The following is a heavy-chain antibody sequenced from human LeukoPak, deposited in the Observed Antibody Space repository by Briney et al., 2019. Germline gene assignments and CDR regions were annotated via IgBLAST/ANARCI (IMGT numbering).Heavy chain of an antibody. CDR3: AKIRFSPRVNAFDI. D-gene: IGHD3-10*01. Sequence: GGSLRLSCAASGFTFDDYAIHWVRQAPGKGLEWVSLISGDGGSTYYADSVKGRFTISRDNSKNSLYLQMNSLRTEDTALYYFAKIRFSPRVNAFDIWGQGTMVTVSS. V-gene: IGHV3-43*02. J-gene: IGHJ3*02. CDR1: GFTFDDYA. CDR2: ISGDGGST.